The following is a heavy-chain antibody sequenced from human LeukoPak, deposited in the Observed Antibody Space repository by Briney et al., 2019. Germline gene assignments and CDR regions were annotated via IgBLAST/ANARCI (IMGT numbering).Heavy chain of an antibody. V-gene: IGHV1-2*02. CDR1: GYTFTGHY. Sequence: ASVKVSCKASGYTFTGHYIHWVRQAPGQGLEWMGWINPKNAGTNYAQKFQDRVTMTRDTSTGTAYMELSRLRSDDTAVYYCARTLYIAAAPGGFDYWGQGTLVAVSS. D-gene: IGHD6-13*01. CDR3: ARTLYIAAAPGGFDY. J-gene: IGHJ4*02. CDR2: INPKNAGT.